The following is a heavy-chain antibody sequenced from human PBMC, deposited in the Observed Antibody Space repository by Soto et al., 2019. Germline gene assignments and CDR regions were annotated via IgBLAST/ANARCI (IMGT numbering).Heavy chain of an antibody. V-gene: IGHV3-74*01. CDR2: INFDGSTT. D-gene: IGHD6-19*01. CDR1: GFALSSSW. J-gene: IGHJ4*02. CDR3: ARGPRGWYGFDY. Sequence: EVQLVESGGGLVQPGGSLRLSCAGSGFALSSSWMHWVRQDPGKGLVWVSRINFDGSTTDYADSVRGRFTISRDNAKNTLYLEMNSLRVADTAVYHCARGPRGWYGFDYWGQGTLVTVSS.